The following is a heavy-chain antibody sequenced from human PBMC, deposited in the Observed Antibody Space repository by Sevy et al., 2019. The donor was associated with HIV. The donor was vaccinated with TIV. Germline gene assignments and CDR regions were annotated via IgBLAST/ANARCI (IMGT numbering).Heavy chain of an antibody. Sequence: SETLSLTCTVSGGSISSSSYYWGWIRQPPGKGLEWIGSIYYGGSTYYNPSLKSRVTISVDTSKNQFSLKLSSVTAAETAVYYCARLSGDFWGGYYPNNWFDPWGQGTLVTVSS. CDR1: GGSISSSSYY. V-gene: IGHV4-39*01. D-gene: IGHD3-3*01. CDR3: ARLSGDFWGGYYPNNWFDP. J-gene: IGHJ5*02. CDR2: IYYGGST.